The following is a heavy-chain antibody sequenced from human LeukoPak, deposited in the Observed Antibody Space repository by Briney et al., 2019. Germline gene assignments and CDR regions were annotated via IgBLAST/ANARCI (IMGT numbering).Heavy chain of an antibody. CDR1: GFTFDDYA. CDR3: AKDSDPGEGGYNPAARYYYYYYGMDV. J-gene: IGHJ6*02. D-gene: IGHD5-24*01. Sequence: GGSLRLSCAASGFTFDDYAMHWVRNAPGKGLEWVSLISGIGGRTYYADSVKGRFTISRDNSKNSLYLQMNSLRAEDTALYYCAKDSDPGEGGYNPAARYYYYYYGMDVWGQGTTVTVSS. CDR2: ISGIGGRT. V-gene: IGHV3-43D*03.